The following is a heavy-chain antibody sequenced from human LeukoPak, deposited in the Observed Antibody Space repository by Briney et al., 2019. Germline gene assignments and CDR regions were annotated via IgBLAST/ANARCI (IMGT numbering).Heavy chain of an antibody. CDR3: ARDSPYGDYDAFDI. CDR2: IKEDGSEK. J-gene: IGHJ3*02. CDR1: GFTFSPYW. V-gene: IGHV3-7*01. Sequence: GGSLRLSCAASGFTFSPYWMSWDRQAPGKGLEWVANIKEDGSEKYYVDSVKGRFTISRDNAKNSLYLEMTSLRAEDTAVYYCARDSPYGDYDAFDIWGQGTMVTVSS. D-gene: IGHD4-17*01.